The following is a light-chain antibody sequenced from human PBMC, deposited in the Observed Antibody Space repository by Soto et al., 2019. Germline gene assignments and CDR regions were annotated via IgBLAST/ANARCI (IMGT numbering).Light chain of an antibody. V-gene: IGLV2-14*01. CDR1: SSDVGGYNH. CDR3: SSHTASTTRI. CDR2: EVT. Sequence: QSALTQPASVSGSPGQSITISCTGTSSDVGGYNHVSWYQHHPGKAPKRIIYEVTKRPSGVSNRFSGSKSGDTDSLPISGLKAEDEDDYYCSSHTASTTRIFGTGTKLTVL. J-gene: IGLJ1*01.